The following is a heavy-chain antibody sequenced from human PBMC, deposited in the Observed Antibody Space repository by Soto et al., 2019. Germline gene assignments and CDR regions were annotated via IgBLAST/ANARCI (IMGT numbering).Heavy chain of an antibody. D-gene: IGHD5-12*01. CDR3: AKDVYSGYDGFDY. CDR1: GFTFSSYG. CDR2: ISYDGSNK. J-gene: IGHJ4*02. V-gene: IGHV3-30*18. Sequence: GGSLRLSCAASGFTFSSYGMHWVRQAPGKGLEWVAVISYDGSNKYYADSVKGRFTISRDNSKNALYLQMNSLRAEDTAVYYCAKDVYSGYDGFDYWGQGTLVTVSS.